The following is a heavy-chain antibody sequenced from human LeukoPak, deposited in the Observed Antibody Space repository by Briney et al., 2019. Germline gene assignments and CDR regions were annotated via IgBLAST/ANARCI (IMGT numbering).Heavy chain of an antibody. CDR3: TTDGAGSDYGDSNDAFDI. J-gene: IGHJ3*02. D-gene: IGHD4-17*01. Sequence: GGSLRLSCAASGFTFSNAWMSWVRQAPGKGLEWVGRIKSKTDGGTTDYAAPVKGRFTISRDDSKNTLYLQMNSLKTEATAVYYCTTDGAGSDYGDSNDAFDIWGQGTMVTVSS. V-gene: IGHV3-15*01. CDR1: GFTFSNAW. CDR2: IKSKTDGGTT.